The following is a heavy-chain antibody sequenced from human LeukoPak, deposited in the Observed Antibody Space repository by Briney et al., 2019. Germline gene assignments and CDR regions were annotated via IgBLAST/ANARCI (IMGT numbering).Heavy chain of an antibody. CDR1: GGSISSSSYY. Sequence: SETLSLTCTVSGGSISSSSYYWGWIRQPAGKGLEWIGSIYYSGSTYYNPSLKSRVTISVDTSKNQFSLNLTSVTAADTAFYYCARVNSYGSGSYYNDRFDPWGQGTLVTVSS. J-gene: IGHJ5*02. V-gene: IGHV4-39*01. D-gene: IGHD3-10*01. CDR2: IYYSGST. CDR3: ARVNSYGSGSYYNDRFDP.